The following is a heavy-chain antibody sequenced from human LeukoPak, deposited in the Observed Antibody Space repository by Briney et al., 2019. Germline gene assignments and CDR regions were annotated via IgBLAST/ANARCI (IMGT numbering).Heavy chain of an antibody. V-gene: IGHV3-21*01. D-gene: IGHD3-3*01. CDR2: ISSGSSFK. CDR1: GFAFSSYS. J-gene: IGHJ6*03. CDR3: ASRVVPNYYYYYMDV. Sequence: GGSLRLSCAASGFAFSSYSMNWVRQAPGKGLEWVSSISSGSSFKYYADSVKGRFTISRDNAKNSLYLQMSSLRAEDTAVYYCASRVVPNYYYYYMDVWGKGTTVTVSS.